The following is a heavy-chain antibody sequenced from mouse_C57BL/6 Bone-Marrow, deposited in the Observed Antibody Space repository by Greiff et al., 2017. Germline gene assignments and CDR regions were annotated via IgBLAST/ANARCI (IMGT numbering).Heavy chain of an antibody. CDR1: GFNIKDDY. CDR3: TTHYGSSYYFDY. D-gene: IGHD1-1*01. V-gene: IGHV14-4*01. CDR2: IDPENGDT. Sequence: EVKLMESGAELVRPGASVKLSCTASGFNIKDDYMHWVKQRPEQGLEWIGWIDPENGDTEYASKFQGKATITADTSSNTAYLQLSSLISEDTAVYYCTTHYGSSYYFDYWGQGTTLTVSS. J-gene: IGHJ2*01.